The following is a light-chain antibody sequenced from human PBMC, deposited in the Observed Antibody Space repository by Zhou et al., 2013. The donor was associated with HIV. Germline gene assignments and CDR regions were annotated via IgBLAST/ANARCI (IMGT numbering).Light chain of an antibody. CDR3: QQYVTSPET. Sequence: EIVLTQSPGTLSLSPGERATLSCWASQSVSSNLAWYQQKPGQAPRLLMFGASSRATGIPDRFSGSGSGTDFTLTISRLEPEDVAMYYCQQYVTSPETFGQGTKVEIK. J-gene: IGKJ1*01. V-gene: IGKV3-20*01. CDR2: GAS. CDR1: QSVSSN.